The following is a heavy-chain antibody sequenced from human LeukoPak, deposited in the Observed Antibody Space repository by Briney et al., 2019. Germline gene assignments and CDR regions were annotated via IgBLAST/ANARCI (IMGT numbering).Heavy chain of an antibody. V-gene: IGHV3-11*01. CDR3: ARDDSSGYYPH. D-gene: IGHD3-22*01. Sequence: GGSLRLSCAASGFTFSDYYMSWIRQAPGKGLEWVSYISSGSTIYYADSVKGRFTISRDNAKNSLYLQMNSLRAEDTAVYYCARDDSSGYYPHWGQGTLVTVSS. CDR2: ISSGSTI. J-gene: IGHJ4*02. CDR1: GFTFSDYY.